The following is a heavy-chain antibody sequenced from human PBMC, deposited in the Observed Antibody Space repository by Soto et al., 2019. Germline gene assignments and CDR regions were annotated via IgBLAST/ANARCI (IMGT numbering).Heavy chain of an antibody. V-gene: IGHV3-7*01. D-gene: IGHD6-19*01. J-gene: IGHJ6*03. CDR3: ASEHRYSSGWYRNYYYYMDV. CDR2: IKQDGSEK. Sequence: GGSLRLSCAASGFTFSSYWMSWVRQAPGKGLEWVANIKQDGSEKYYVDSVKGRFTISRDNAKNSLYLQMNSLRAEDTAVYYCASEHRYSSGWYRNYYYYMDVWGKGTTVTVSS. CDR1: GFTFSSYW.